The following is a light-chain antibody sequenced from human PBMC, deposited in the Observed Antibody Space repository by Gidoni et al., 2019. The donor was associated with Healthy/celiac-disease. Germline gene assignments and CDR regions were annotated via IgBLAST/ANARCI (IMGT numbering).Light chain of an antibody. CDR3: QQYNNWPLWT. V-gene: IGKV3-15*01. CDR2: GAS. CDR1: QRFSSN. Sequence: RATLSCRASQRFSSNLAWYQQKPGQAPRLLIYGASTRATGIPARFSGSGSGTEFTLTISSLQSEDFAVYYCQQYNNWPLWTFGQGTKVEIK. J-gene: IGKJ1*01.